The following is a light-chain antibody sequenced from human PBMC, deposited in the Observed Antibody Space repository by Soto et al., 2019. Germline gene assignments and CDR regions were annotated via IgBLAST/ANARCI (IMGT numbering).Light chain of an antibody. V-gene: IGKV1-33*01. CDR3: QQYDNLPLT. J-gene: IGKJ4*01. CDR1: QDISNY. CDR2: DAS. Sequence: DIQMTQSPSSLSASVGDRVTITCQASQDISNYLNWYQHKPGKAPKLLIYDASNVETGVPSRFSGSGSGTDFTFTISSLQPEDIATYYCQQYDNLPLTFGGGTKVEIK.